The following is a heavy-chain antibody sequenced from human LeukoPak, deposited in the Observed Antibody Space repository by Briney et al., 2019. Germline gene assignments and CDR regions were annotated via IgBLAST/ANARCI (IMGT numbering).Heavy chain of an antibody. J-gene: IGHJ6*02. CDR3: ARDWVVPAAVSSLPYYYYYYGMDV. Sequence: ASVKVSCKASGYTFTGYYMHWVRQAPGQGLEWMGIINPSGGSTSYAQKFQGRVTMTRDTSTSTVYMELSSLRSEDTAVYYCARDWVVPAAVSSLPYYYYYYGMDVWGQGTTVTVSS. CDR1: GYTFTGYY. CDR2: INPSGGST. D-gene: IGHD2-2*01. V-gene: IGHV1-46*01.